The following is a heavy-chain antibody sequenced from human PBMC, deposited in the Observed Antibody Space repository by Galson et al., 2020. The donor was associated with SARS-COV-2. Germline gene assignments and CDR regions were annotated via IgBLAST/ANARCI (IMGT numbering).Heavy chain of an antibody. CDR1: GFTFSNYA. Sequence: GGSLRLSCAASGFTFSNYAMAWVRQAPGKGLEWVSLLNNRGDDIYYADSVKGRFTISRDNSKNTLYLQMNNLRAEDTAVYFCAKEGGTGWATDYFQHWGQGTLVTVSS. D-gene: IGHD6-19*01. CDR2: LNNRGDDI. J-gene: IGHJ1*01. CDR3: AKEGGTGWATDYFQH. V-gene: IGHV3-23*01.